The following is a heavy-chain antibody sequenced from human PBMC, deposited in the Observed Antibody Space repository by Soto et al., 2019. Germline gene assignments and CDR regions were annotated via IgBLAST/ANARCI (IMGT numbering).Heavy chain of an antibody. J-gene: IGHJ6*02. CDR1: GFTFSSYA. CDR2: ISYDGSNK. CDR3: ARDVTSSSQTRFRVYGMDV. Sequence: QVQLVESGGGVVQPGRSLRLSCAASGFTFSSYAMHWVRQAPGKGLEWVAVISYDGSNKYYADSVKGRFTISRDNSKNTLYLQMNSLRAEDTAVYYCARDVTSSSQTRFRVYGMDVWCQGTTVTVSS. V-gene: IGHV3-30-3*01. D-gene: IGHD6-6*01.